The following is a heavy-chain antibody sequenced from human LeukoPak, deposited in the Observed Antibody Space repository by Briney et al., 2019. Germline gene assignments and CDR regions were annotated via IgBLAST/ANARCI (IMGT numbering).Heavy chain of an antibody. D-gene: IGHD5-18*01. Sequence: GGSLRLSCAASGFTFSRYGMHWVRQTPGKGLEWVAVISYDASNKYYADSVKGRFTISRDNSKNTLYLQMNSLRAEDTAAYYCAKSHGYSYGFDYWGQGTLVTVSS. CDR1: GFTFSRYG. CDR2: ISYDASNK. V-gene: IGHV3-30*18. CDR3: AKSHGYSYGFDY. J-gene: IGHJ4*02.